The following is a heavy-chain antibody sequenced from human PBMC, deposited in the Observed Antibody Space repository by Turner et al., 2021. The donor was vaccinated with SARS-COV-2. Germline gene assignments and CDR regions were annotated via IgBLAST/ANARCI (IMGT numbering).Heavy chain of an antibody. CDR3: VRLSLVYGDYAEY. D-gene: IGHD4-17*01. J-gene: IGHJ4*02. CDR1: GDSIAGSAYY. Sequence: QLQLQESGPRLVKPSETLSLTCTVSGDSIAGSAYYWGWIRQSPAKGLEWIGTVDSGGTTNYKPSLKRRITLSVDTSTNHFYLNLYSVTAADTAVYYCVRLSLVYGDYAEYWGQGALVTVSS. V-gene: IGHV4-39*02. CDR2: VDSGGTT.